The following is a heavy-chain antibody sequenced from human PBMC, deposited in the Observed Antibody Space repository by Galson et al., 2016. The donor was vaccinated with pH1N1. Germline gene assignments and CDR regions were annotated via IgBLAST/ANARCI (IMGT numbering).Heavy chain of an antibody. D-gene: IGHD5-12*01. CDR1: GFTFTSYA. CDR2: ILYDGTNE. V-gene: IGHV3-30*04. Sequence: SLRLSCAASGFTFTSYAMHWVRQAPGKGLEWVAVILYDGTNEYYADSVKGRFTIPRDKTQSTGYLQMNSLRTEDTAVYYCARDSEYSGHEGFHWAQGTLVIVSS. J-gene: IGHJ4*02. CDR3: ARDSEYSGHEGFH.